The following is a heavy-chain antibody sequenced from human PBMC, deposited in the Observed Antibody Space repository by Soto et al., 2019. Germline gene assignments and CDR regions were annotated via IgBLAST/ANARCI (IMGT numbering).Heavy chain of an antibody. V-gene: IGHV4-39*01. J-gene: IGHJ5*02. CDR2: VYYSGST. D-gene: IGHD6-19*01. Sequence: QLQLQESGPGLVKPSETLSLTCTVSGGSISSSTYYWGWIRQPPGKGLEWIGSVYYSGSTYYNPSLKSRVTISVDTSKNQFSLKLSSVTAADTAVYYCARHRTEKQWLPRGVYNRFDPWGQGTLVTVSS. CDR1: GGSISSSTYY. CDR3: ARHRTEKQWLPRGVYNRFDP.